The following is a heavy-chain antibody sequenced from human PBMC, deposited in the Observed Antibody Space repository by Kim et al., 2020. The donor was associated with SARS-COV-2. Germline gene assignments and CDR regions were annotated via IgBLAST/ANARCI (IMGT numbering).Heavy chain of an antibody. CDR3: ARHDLRGGSYFVNDNWFDP. Sequence: KSRVTISVDTSKNQFSLKLSSVTAADTAVYYCARHDLRGGSYFVNDNWFDPWGQGTLVTVSS. J-gene: IGHJ5*02. D-gene: IGHD1-26*01. V-gene: IGHV4-39*01.